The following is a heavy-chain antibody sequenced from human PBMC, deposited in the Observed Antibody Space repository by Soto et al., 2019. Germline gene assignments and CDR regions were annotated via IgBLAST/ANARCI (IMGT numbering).Heavy chain of an antibody. J-gene: IGHJ4*02. D-gene: IGHD6-6*01. CDR2: INPNSGGT. CDR3: ANSSGDDFDY. Sequence: ASVKVSCKASGVTFSRQDMRWVRQAPGQGLEWMGWINPNSGGTNYAQKFQGRVTMTRDTSISTAYMELSRLRSDDTAVYYCANSSGDDFDYWGQGTLVTVSS. V-gene: IGHV1-2*02. CDR1: GVTFSRQD.